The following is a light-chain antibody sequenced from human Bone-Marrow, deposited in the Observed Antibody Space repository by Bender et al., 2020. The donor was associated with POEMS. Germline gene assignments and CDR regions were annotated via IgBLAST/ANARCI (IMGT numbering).Light chain of an antibody. V-gene: IGLV1-44*01. J-gene: IGLJ3*02. Sequence: QSVLTQPPSASGPPGRSVIISFSETDSTFGGNNVNCYQHLPGTAPRLFLYSNYQRPSGVPARFSGSKSGTSASLAISDIQSEDEGDYYCASWDDSLSGWVFGGGTKLTVL. CDR3: ASWDDSLSGWV. CDR1: DSTFGGNN. CDR2: SNY.